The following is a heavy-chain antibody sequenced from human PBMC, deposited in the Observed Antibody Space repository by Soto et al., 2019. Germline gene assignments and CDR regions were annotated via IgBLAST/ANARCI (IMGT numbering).Heavy chain of an antibody. D-gene: IGHD7-27*01. J-gene: IGHJ4*02. Sequence: QVQLVESGGGVGQPGRSLRLSCAASGFSFSISPMHWVRQAPGKGPGWVALISYDGTNKFNAASVKGRFTISRDNSKSMLYLQVDSLRPEDAAVYYCARDPKTSGGQHWAFNYFDSWGQGTLVTVSS. V-gene: IGHV3-30-3*01. CDR2: ISYDGTNK. CDR1: GFSFSISP. CDR3: ARDPKTSGGQHWAFNYFDS.